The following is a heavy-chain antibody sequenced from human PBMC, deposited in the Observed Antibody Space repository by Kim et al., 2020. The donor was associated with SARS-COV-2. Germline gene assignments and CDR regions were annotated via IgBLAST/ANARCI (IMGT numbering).Heavy chain of an antibody. V-gene: IGHV3-53*01. Sequence: GGSLRLSCAASGFTVSSNYMSWVRQAPGKGLEWVSVIYSGGSTYYADSVKGRLTISRDNSKNTLYLQMNSLRAEDTAVYYCARKGSGSKFAFDIWGQGTMVTVSS. CDR3: ARKGSGSKFAFDI. J-gene: IGHJ3*02. CDR2: IYSGGST. CDR1: GFTVSSNY. D-gene: IGHD3-10*01.